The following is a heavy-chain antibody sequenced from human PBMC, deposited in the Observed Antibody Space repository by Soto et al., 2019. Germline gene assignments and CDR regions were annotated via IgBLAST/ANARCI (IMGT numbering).Heavy chain of an antibody. Sequence: QVQLVHSGAEVKKPGASVKVSCKASGYTFTSYGISWVRQAPVHGLEWMGWISAYNGNTNYAQKRQGIVTMTTDTSTSTAYMERRSLRSDDTAVYYCARGGGFLEWRWYYYYGMDVCGQGTTVTVSS. V-gene: IGHV1-18*01. J-gene: IGHJ6*02. CDR2: ISAYNGNT. CDR1: GYTFTSYG. CDR3: ARGGGFLEWRWYYYYGMDV. D-gene: IGHD3-3*01.